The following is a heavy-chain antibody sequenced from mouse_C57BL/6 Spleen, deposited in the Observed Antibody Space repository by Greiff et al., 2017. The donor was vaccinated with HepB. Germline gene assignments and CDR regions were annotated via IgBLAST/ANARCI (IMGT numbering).Heavy chain of an antibody. V-gene: IGHV1-69*01. CDR2: IDPSDSYT. CDR1: GYTFTSYW. D-gene: IGHD2-1*01. J-gene: IGHJ2*01. Sequence: QVQLQQSGAELVMPGASVKLSCKASGYTFTSYWMHWVKQRPGQGLEWIGEIDPSDSYTNYNQKFKGKSTLTVDKSSSTAYMQLSSLTSEDSAVYYCARRVYYGNYVSYFDYWGQGTTLTVSS. CDR3: ARRVYYGNYVSYFDY.